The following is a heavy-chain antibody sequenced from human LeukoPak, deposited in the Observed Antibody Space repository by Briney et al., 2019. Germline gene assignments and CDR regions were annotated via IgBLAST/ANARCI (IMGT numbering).Heavy chain of an antibody. CDR2: INHSGST. Sequence: SETLSLTCAVYGGSFSGYYWSWIRQPPGEGLEWIGEINHSGSTNYNPSLKSRVTISVDKSKNQFSLKLSSVTAADTAVYYCASGGTRKYDWFDPWGQGTLVTVSS. CDR3: ASGGTRKYDWFDP. D-gene: IGHD1-14*01. V-gene: IGHV4-34*01. CDR1: GGSFSGYY. J-gene: IGHJ5*02.